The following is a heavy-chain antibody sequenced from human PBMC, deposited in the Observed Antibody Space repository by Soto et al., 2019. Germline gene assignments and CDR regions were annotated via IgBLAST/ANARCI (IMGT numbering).Heavy chain of an antibody. V-gene: IGHV4-59*01. D-gene: IGHD5-18*01. J-gene: IGHJ5*02. CDR2: ITHNGST. CDR3: ASIPRGPSFGWFDH. Sequence: QVQLQESGPGLVKPSETLSLACTVSRGSISSYYWSWFRQTPGKGLGWIGYITHNGSTKYNTSLESRVMVSIDTSRQQFSLRLISVTAADTAVYSCASIPRGPSFGWFDHWGQGSLVIVSS. CDR1: RGSISSYY.